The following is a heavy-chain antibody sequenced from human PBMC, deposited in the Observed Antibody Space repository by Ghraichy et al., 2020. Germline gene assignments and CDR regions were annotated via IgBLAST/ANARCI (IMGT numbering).Heavy chain of an antibody. CDR3: ARGGRGRPSYLRGMDV. V-gene: IGHV3-33*01. CDR1: GFTFSSYG. CDR2: IWYDGSNK. D-gene: IGHD2-21*01. J-gene: IGHJ6*02. Sequence: GGSLRLSCAASGFTFSSYGMHWVRQAPGKGLEWVAVIWYDGSNKYYADSVKGRFTISRDNSKNTLYLQMNSLRAEDTAVYYCARGGRGRPSYLRGMDVWGQGTTVTVSS.